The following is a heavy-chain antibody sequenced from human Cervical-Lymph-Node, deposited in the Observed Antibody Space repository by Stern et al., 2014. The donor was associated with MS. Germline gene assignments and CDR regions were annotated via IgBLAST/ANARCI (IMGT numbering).Heavy chain of an antibody. Sequence: QMQLQESGPGLVKPSQTLSLTCTVSGGSISSGDYYWSWIRQPTGKGLEWIGYIYYNGSTYYNTSLKRRVPISVDTSKNLFSLKLISVTAADTAVYYCASANCSSTSCPNWFDPWGQGTLVTVAS. V-gene: IGHV4-30-4*01. CDR3: ASANCSSTSCPNWFDP. CDR1: GGSISSGDYY. CDR2: IYYNGST. J-gene: IGHJ5*02. D-gene: IGHD2-2*01.